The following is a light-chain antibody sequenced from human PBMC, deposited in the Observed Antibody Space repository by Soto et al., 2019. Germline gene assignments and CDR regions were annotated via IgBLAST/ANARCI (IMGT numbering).Light chain of an antibody. CDR1: QGIGSA. J-gene: IGKJ4*01. V-gene: IGKV1-13*02. Sequence: FLSASVGDRVTITCRASQGIGSALAWYQQKPGKAPKLLIYDASSLESGVPSRFSGSGSGTDFTLTISSLQPEDFATYYCQQFNVFGGGTKVDIK. CDR2: DAS. CDR3: QQFNV.